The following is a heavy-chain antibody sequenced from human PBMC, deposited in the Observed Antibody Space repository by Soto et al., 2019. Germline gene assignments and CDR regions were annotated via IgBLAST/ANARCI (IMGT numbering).Heavy chain of an antibody. J-gene: IGHJ4*02. D-gene: IGHD6-19*01. V-gene: IGHV3-23*01. CDR1: GFTFSSYA. Sequence: GGSLRLSCAASGFTFSSYAMSWVRQAPGKGLEWVSAISGSGGSTYYADSVKGRFTISRDNSKNTLYLQMNSLRSEDTAVYYCARVGYSSGWSYWGQGTLVTVSS. CDR2: ISGSGGST. CDR3: ARVGYSSGWSY.